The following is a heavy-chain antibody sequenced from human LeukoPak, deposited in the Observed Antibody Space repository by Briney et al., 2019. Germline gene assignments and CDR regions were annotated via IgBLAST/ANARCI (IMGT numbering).Heavy chain of an antibody. D-gene: IGHD6-19*01. CDR3: ARVSVADDSKYYYYYGMDV. Sequence: GGSLRLSCAASGFTVSSNYMSWVRQAPGKGLEWVSVIYSGGSTYYADSVKGRFTISRDNSKNTLYLQMNSLRAEDTAVYYCARVSVADDSKYYYYYGMDVWGQGTTVTVS. V-gene: IGHV3-53*01. CDR1: GFTVSSNY. J-gene: IGHJ6*02. CDR2: IYSGGST.